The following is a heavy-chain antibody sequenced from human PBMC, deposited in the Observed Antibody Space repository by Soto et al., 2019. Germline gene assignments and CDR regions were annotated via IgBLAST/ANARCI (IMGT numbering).Heavy chain of an antibody. CDR1: GYTFSDSA. V-gene: IGHV3-73*01. D-gene: IGHD3-22*01. J-gene: IGHJ4*02. CDR2: IRSKANNYAT. Sequence: GGSLRLSCAVSGYTFSDSALHWVRQASGKGLEWVGRIRSKANNYATSYGASVKGRFTIFRDDSKNTAYLQMNSLKTEDTAVYYCTRRYYHDASGHYCPDFWGQGTLVTVSS. CDR3: TRRYYHDASGHYCPDF.